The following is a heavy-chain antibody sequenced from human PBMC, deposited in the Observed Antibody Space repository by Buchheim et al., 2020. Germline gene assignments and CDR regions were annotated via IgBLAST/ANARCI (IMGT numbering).Heavy chain of an antibody. D-gene: IGHD3-10*01. CDR1: GFTFSSYD. J-gene: IGHJ4*02. CDR2: ITGSGGNT. V-gene: IGHV3-23*01. Sequence: EVQLLESGGGLVQPGGSLRLSCAASGFTFSSYDMNWVRQAPGKGLEWVSGITGSGGNTYYADSVKGRVTISRDNSKNTLYLQMNSVRGDDTAVYYCARKVSDSSSGSYLYWGQGT. CDR3: ARKVSDSSSGSYLY.